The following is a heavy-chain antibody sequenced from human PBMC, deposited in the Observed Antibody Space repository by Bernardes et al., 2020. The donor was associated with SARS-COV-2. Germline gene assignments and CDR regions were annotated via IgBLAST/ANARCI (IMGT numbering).Heavy chain of an antibody. CDR2: IKSKAHGGTT. CDR1: GFTFSNAW. J-gene: IGHJ4*02. Sequence: GGSLSLSCAASGFTFSNAWMNWVRQAPGKGLEWVGRIKSKAHGGTTDYAAPVKGRFTISRDDSKNTLYLQMNSLKIEDTAVYYCTTGDSSGWYGGGDHWGQGTLVTVSS. D-gene: IGHD6-19*01. V-gene: IGHV3-15*07. CDR3: TTGDSSGWYGGGDH.